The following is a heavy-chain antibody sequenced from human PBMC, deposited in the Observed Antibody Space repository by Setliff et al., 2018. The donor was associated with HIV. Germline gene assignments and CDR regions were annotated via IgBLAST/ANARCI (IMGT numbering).Heavy chain of an antibody. CDR2: LYVSGDT. CDR3: AREWGSGWYFFRIDY. Sequence: PSETLSLTCYVTDDPISSYYWSWVRQPAGKGLEWIGRLYVSGDTNYNPSLKSRVTMSLDTSKKHFSLKLKSVTAADTAVYYCAREWGSGWYFFRIDYWGQGTLVTVSS. D-gene: IGHD6-19*01. V-gene: IGHV4-4*07. CDR1: DDPISSYY. J-gene: IGHJ4*02.